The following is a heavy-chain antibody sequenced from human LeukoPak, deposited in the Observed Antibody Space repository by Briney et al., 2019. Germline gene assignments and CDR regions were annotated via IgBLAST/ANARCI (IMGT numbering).Heavy chain of an antibody. Sequence: SETLSLTCAVYGGSFSGYYWSWIRQPPGKGLEWIGEINHSGSTNYNPSLKSRVTKSVDTSKNQFSLKLSSVTAADTAVYYCARASMVRGVIGAFDIWGQGTMVTVSS. J-gene: IGHJ3*02. V-gene: IGHV4-34*01. CDR3: ARASMVRGVIGAFDI. CDR2: INHSGST. D-gene: IGHD3-10*01. CDR1: GGSFSGYY.